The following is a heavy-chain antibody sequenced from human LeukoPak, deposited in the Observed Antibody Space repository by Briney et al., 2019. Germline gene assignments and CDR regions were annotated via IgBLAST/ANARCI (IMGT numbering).Heavy chain of an antibody. CDR2: ISYDGSNK. D-gene: IGHD6-13*01. J-gene: IGHJ6*03. Sequence: GGSLRLSCAASGITFSSYAMHWVRQAPGKGLEWVAVISYDGSNKYYADSVKGRFTISRDNAKNSLYLQMNSLRAEDTAVYYCARENGYSSSWYHYMDVWGKGTTVTISS. CDR1: GITFSSYA. V-gene: IGHV3-30*04. CDR3: ARENGYSSSWYHYMDV.